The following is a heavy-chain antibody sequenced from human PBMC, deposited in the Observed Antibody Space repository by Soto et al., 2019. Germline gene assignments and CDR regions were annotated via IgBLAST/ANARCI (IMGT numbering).Heavy chain of an antibody. V-gene: IGHV1-18*01. CDR3: ARDPGYCSGGSCYSAYPWFEP. CDR2: ISAYNGNT. Sequence: ASVKVSCKASGYTFTSYGISWVRQAAGQGLEWMGWISAYNGNTNYAQKLQGRVTMTTDTSTSTAYMELRSLRSDDTAVYYCARDPGYCSGGSCYSAYPWFEPWGQGTLVTVSS. CDR1: GYTFTSYG. D-gene: IGHD2-15*01. J-gene: IGHJ5*02.